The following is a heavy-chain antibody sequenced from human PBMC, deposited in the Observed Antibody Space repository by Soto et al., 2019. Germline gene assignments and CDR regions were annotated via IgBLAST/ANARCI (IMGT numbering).Heavy chain of an antibody. V-gene: IGHV4-39*01. CDR3: ASLYSSSWNTYYYYGMDV. J-gene: IGHJ6*02. CDR2: IYYSGST. Sequence: SETLSLTCTVSGGSISSSSYYWGWIRQPPGKGLEWIGSIYYSGSTYYNPSLKSRVTISVDTSKNQFSLKLSSVTAADTAVYYCASLYSSSWNTYYYYGMDVWGQGTTVTVSS. CDR1: GGSISSSSYY. D-gene: IGHD6-13*01.